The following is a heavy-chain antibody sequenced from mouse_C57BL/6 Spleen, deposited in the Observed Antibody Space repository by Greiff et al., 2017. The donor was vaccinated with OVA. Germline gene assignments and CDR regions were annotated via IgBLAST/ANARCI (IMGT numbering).Heavy chain of an antibody. J-gene: IGHJ4*01. CDR1: GYSFTDYN. Sequence: VHLQQSGPELVKPGASVKISCKASGYSFTDYNMNWVKQSNGKSLEWIGVINPNYGTTSYNQKFKGKATLTVDQSSSTAYMQLNSLTSEDSAVYYCARLGRYSNFYYAMDYWGQGTSVTVSS. V-gene: IGHV1-39*01. CDR3: ARLGRYSNFYYAMDY. D-gene: IGHD2-5*01. CDR2: INPNYGTT.